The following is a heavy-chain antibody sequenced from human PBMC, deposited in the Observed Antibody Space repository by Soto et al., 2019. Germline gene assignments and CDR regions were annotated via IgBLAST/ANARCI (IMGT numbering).Heavy chain of an antibody. Sequence: SVKVSCKASGGTFSSYAISWVRQAPGQGLEWMGGIIPIFGTANYAQKFQGRVTITADESTSTAYMELSSLRSEDTAVYYCAISSYSYGPTLQDYYYYYGMDVWGQGTTVTVSS. CDR2: IIPIFGTA. D-gene: IGHD5-18*01. J-gene: IGHJ6*02. V-gene: IGHV1-69*13. CDR3: AISSYSYGPTLQDYYYYYGMDV. CDR1: GGTFSSYA.